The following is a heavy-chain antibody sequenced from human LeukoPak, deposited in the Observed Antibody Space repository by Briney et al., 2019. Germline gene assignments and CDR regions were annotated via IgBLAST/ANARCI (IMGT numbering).Heavy chain of an antibody. CDR3: AKEIPVTPYYFDY. V-gene: IGHV3-23*01. D-gene: IGHD4-17*01. CDR1: GFTFSSYG. CDR2: ISGSGGST. J-gene: IGHJ4*02. Sequence: PGGSLRLSCAASGFTFSSYGMHWVRQAPGKGLEWVSPISGSGGSTYYADSVKGRFTISRDNSKNTLYLQMNSLRAGDTAVYYCAKEIPVTPYYFDYWGQGTLVTVSS.